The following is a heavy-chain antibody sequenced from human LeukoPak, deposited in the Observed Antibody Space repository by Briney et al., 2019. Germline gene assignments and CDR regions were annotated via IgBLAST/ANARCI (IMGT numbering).Heavy chain of an antibody. CDR1: GGSFSGYY. J-gene: IGHJ5*02. CDR3: ARVRGYSYGSRRGWFDP. Sequence: PSETLSLTCAVYGGSFSGYYWSWIRQPPGKGLEWIGEINHSGSTNYIPSLKSRVTISVDTSKNQFSLKLSSVTAADTAVYYCARVRGYSYGSRRGWFDPWGQGTLVTVSS. CDR2: INHSGST. D-gene: IGHD5-18*01. V-gene: IGHV4-34*01.